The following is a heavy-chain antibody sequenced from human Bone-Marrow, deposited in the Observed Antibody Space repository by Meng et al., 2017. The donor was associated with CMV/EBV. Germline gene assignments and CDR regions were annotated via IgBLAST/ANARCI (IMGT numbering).Heavy chain of an antibody. CDR2: ISSSSII. CDR1: GFTFSRYS. J-gene: IGHJ4*02. V-gene: IGHV3-48*04. Sequence: GESLKISCAASGFTFSRYSMNWVRQAPGKGLEWVSYISSSSIINYADSVKGRFTVSRDNARNSLYLQMNSLRVEDTAVYYCVRVAVAAHYVQYWGQGTLVTVSS. CDR3: VRVAVAAHYVQY. D-gene: IGHD6-19*01.